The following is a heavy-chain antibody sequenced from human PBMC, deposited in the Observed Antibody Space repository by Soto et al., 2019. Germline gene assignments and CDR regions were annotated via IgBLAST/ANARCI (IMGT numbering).Heavy chain of an antibody. J-gene: IGHJ3*02. CDR2: IWYDGSNK. V-gene: IGHV3-33*01. CDR1: GFTFSSYG. Sequence: QVQLVESGGGVVQPGRSLRLSCAASGFTFSSYGMHWVRQAPGKGLEWVAVIWYDGSNKYYADSVKGRFTISRDNSKNTLYLQMNSLRAEDTAVYYCARDGPENAFDIWGQGTMVTVSS. CDR3: ARDGPENAFDI.